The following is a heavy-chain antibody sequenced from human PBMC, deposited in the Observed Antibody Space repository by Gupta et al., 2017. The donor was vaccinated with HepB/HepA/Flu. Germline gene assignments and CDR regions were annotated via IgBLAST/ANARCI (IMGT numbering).Heavy chain of an antibody. Sequence: EVQLLESGGGLVQPGGSLRLSCEASGLTFTRYAMSWVRQAPGKGLEWGSRISGSGGTTDYADSVKGRFTISRDNSKNTLYLQMNSLRADDTAVYHCARGLEYSSLWGQGTLVTVSS. CDR3: ARGLEYSSL. D-gene: IGHD6-6*01. V-gene: IGHV3-23*01. CDR1: GLTFTRYA. J-gene: IGHJ4*02. CDR2: ISGSGGTT.